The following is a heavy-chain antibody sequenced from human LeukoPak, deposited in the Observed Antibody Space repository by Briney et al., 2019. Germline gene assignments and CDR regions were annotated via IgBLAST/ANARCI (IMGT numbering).Heavy chain of an antibody. Sequence: GGSLRLSCVVSGFTFSSYWMSWVRQAPGKGLERVANIRPDGSDEYYVDSVKGRFTISRDNAKNSLYLQMNSLRAEDTAVYYCAREGTDYWGQGTLVTVSS. CDR1: GFTFSSYW. D-gene: IGHD1/OR15-1a*01. V-gene: IGHV3-7*01. CDR2: IRPDGSDE. J-gene: IGHJ4*02. CDR3: AREGTDY.